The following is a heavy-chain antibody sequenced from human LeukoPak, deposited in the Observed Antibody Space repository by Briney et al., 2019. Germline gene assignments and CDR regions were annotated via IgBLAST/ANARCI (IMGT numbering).Heavy chain of an antibody. CDR1: SGSISRQY. D-gene: IGHD2-15*01. J-gene: IGHJ4*02. Sequence: PSETLSLTCTVSSGSISRQYWSWIRRPPGKGLEWIGFIYYSGSTNYNPSLKSRVTISVDTSKNQFSLKLSSVTAADTAVYYCARIVVVAATPGHFDYWGQGTLVTVSS. CDR3: ARIVVVAATPGHFDY. V-gene: IGHV4-59*08. CDR2: IYYSGST.